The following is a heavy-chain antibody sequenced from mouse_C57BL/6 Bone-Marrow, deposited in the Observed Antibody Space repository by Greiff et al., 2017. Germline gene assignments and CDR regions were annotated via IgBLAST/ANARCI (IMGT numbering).Heavy chain of an antibody. V-gene: IGHV1-61*01. D-gene: IGHD2-3*01. CDR1: GYTFTSYW. CDR2: IYPSDSET. J-gene: IGHJ3*01. Sequence: VQLQQPGAELVRPGSSVKLSCKASGYTFTSYWMAWVKQRPGQGLEWIGNIYPSDSETHYNQKFKDKATLSVDKSSSTDYMQLSSLTSEDSAVYYCARGEYDGYYGGNIWFAYWGQGTLVTVSA. CDR3: ARGEYDGYYGGNIWFAY.